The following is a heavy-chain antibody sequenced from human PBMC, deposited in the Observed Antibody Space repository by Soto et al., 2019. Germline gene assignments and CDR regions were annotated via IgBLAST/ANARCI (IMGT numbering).Heavy chain of an antibody. J-gene: IGHJ4*02. V-gene: IGHV1-69*13. CDR1: GGTFSSYA. D-gene: IGHD4-17*01. CDR2: IIPIFGTA. CDR3: AKPLHYGDFHYFDY. Sequence: GASVKVSCKASGGTFSSYAISWVRQAPGQGLEWMGGIIPIFGTANYAQKFQGRVTITADESTITAYMELNSLRAEDTAVYYCAKPLHYGDFHYFDYWGQGTLVTVSS.